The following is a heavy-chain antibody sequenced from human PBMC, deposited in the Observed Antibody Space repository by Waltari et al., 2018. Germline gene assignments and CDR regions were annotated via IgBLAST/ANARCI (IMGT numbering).Heavy chain of an antibody. V-gene: IGHV3-7*04. CDR1: GFTFSSYW. J-gene: IGHJ6*03. Sequence: EVQLVESGGGLVQPGGSLRLSCAASGFTFSSYWMSWVRQAPGKGLEWVANIKQDGSEKYEVDSVKGRFTISRDNAKNSLYLQMNSLRAEDTAVYYCARGRSSTSFFYMDVWGKGTTVTVSS. D-gene: IGHD2-2*01. CDR2: IKQDGSEK. CDR3: ARGRSSTSFFYMDV.